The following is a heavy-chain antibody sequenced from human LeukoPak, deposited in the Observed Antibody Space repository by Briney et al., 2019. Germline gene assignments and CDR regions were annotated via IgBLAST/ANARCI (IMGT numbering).Heavy chain of an antibody. CDR1: GGSISSSSYY. Sequence: SETLSLTCTVSGGSISSSSYYWGWIRQPPGKGLEWIGYIYYSGSTYYNPSLKSRVTISVDTSKNQFSLKLSSVTAADTAVYYCARGRGSGSYEVRFDPWGQGTLVTVSS. V-gene: IGHV4-31*03. J-gene: IGHJ5*02. CDR2: IYYSGST. CDR3: ARGRGSGSYEVRFDP. D-gene: IGHD3-10*01.